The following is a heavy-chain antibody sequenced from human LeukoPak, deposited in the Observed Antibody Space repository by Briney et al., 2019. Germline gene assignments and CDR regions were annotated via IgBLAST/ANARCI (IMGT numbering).Heavy chain of an antibody. D-gene: IGHD5-12*01. Sequence: GGSLRLSCAASGFTFSSYEMNWVRQAPGKGLEWVSYISSSGSTIYYADSVKGRLTISRDNAKNSLYLQMNSLRAEDTAVYYCARAWWLRFDYWGQGTLVTVSS. J-gene: IGHJ4*02. CDR3: ARAWWLRFDY. CDR2: ISSSGSTI. V-gene: IGHV3-48*03. CDR1: GFTFSSYE.